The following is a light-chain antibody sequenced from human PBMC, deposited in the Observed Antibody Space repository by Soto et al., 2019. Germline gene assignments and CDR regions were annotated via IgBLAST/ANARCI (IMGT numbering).Light chain of an antibody. CDR1: QSISSN. V-gene: IGKV3-15*01. CDR2: RTS. J-gene: IGKJ2*01. Sequence: EIVMTQSPATLSVSPGERATLSCRASQSISSNLAWYQQKPGQAPRLLVFRTSSRATGFPARFSGSGSGTEFNLTISSLQSEDFATYYCHQYNSYFGQGTKLEF. CDR3: HQYNSY.